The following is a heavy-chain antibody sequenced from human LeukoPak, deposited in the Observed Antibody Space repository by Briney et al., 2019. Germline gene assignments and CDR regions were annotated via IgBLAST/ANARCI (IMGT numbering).Heavy chain of an antibody. CDR2: MYYSGST. D-gene: IGHD6-13*01. Sequence: PSQTLSLTCTVSGGSISSGDYYWSWIRQPPGKGLEWIGYMYYSGSTDYNPSLKSRVTISLDTSKNQFSLRLSSVTAADTAVYYCASYPGIAAAGLDYWGQGTLVTVSS. J-gene: IGHJ4*02. CDR3: ASYPGIAAAGLDY. V-gene: IGHV4-30-4*08. CDR1: GGSISSGDYY.